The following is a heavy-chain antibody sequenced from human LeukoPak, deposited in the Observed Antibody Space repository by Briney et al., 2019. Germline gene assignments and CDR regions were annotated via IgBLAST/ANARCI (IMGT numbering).Heavy chain of an antibody. CDR3: ARAPGITMIVVANDAFDI. V-gene: IGHV4-34*01. J-gene: IGHJ3*02. CDR2: INHSGST. Sequence: SETLSLTCAVYGGSFSGYYWSWIRQPPGKGLEWIGEINHSGSTNYNPSLKSRVTISVDMSKNQFSLKLSSVTAADTAVYYCARAPGITMIVVANDAFDIWGQGTMVTVSS. CDR1: GGSFSGYY. D-gene: IGHD3-22*01.